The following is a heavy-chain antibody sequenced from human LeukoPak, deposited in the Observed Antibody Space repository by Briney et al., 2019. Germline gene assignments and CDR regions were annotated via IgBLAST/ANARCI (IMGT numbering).Heavy chain of an antibody. V-gene: IGHV1-2*02. CDR1: GYTFTAFY. CDR3: ARGGDGNRRDFDY. J-gene: IGHJ4*02. CDR2: INPNSGDP. D-gene: IGHD5-24*01. Sequence: WASVKVSCKASGYTFTAFYLHWVRQAPGQGLEWMGWINPNSGDPNYALNFQGRVTMARDTSISTAYMELSSLRSDDKAVYYCARGGDGNRRDFDYWGQGTLVTVSS.